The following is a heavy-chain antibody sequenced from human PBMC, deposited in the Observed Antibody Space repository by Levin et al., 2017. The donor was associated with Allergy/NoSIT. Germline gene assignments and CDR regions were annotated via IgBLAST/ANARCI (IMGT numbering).Heavy chain of an antibody. D-gene: IGHD2-15*01. V-gene: IGHV3-11*01. Sequence: GGSLRLSCAASGFTFSDYYMTWIRQAPGKGLEWVSHISSTDNTIYYADSVKGRFTISRDNAKNSLYLQMNSLRADDTAVYYCARVRGSNYYYYGMDGWGQGTTVTVSS. J-gene: IGHJ6*02. CDR3: ARVRGSNYYYYGMDG. CDR2: ISSTDNTI. CDR1: GFTFSDYY.